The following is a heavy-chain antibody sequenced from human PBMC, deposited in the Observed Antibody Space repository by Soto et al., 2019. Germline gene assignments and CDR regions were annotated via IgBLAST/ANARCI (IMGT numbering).Heavy chain of an antibody. CDR3: ARGLATLPVFAFDI. CDR1: GISLSTSGVG. J-gene: IGHJ3*02. CDR2: VYWNDDK. D-gene: IGHD1-1*01. Sequence: SGPTLVNPTQTLTLTCTLSGISLSTSGVGLGWIRQTPGKALEWLALVYWNDDKHYSPSLKSRLTITKDTSKNQAILTMTNMDPVDTATYYCARGLATLPVFAFDIWGQGTVVTVS. V-gene: IGHV2-5*01.